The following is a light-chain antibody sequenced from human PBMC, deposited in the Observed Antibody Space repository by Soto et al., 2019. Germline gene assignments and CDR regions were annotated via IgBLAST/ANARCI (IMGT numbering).Light chain of an antibody. J-gene: IGKJ1*01. CDR3: QQYNSYPWT. CDR1: QSISSW. V-gene: IGKV1-5*01. CDR2: DAY. Sequence: DIQMTQSPSTLSASVGDRVTITCRASQSISSWLAWYQQKPGKATKLLIYDAYSLESGVPSRFSGSGSGTEFTLTISSLQPDDFATYYCQQYNSYPWTVGQGTKVEIK.